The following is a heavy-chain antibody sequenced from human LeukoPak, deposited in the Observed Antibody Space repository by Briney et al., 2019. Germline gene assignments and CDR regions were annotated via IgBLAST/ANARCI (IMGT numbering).Heavy chain of an antibody. Sequence: SQTLSLTCAVSGGSISSGGYSWSWIRQPPGKGLEWIGYIYHSGSTYYNPSLKSRVTISVDRSKNQFSLKLSSVTAADTAVYYCAREGDYGSGSRGFDYRGQGTLVTVSS. CDR2: IYHSGST. CDR3: AREGDYGSGSRGFDY. J-gene: IGHJ4*02. V-gene: IGHV4-30-2*01. D-gene: IGHD3-10*01. CDR1: GGSISSGGYS.